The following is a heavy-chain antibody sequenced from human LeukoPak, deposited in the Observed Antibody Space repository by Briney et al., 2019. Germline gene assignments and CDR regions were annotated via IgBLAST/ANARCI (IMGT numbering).Heavy chain of an antibody. Sequence: SETLSLTCSVSVGSVSSGSYYWNWIRQPPGKGLEWIGYIYYSGSTNYNPSLQSRVTISVDTSRNQFSLKLSSVTAADTAMYSCARAPIRYRSAGACYSHFDNWGQGTLVTVSS. CDR2: IYYSGST. J-gene: IGHJ4*02. CDR3: ARAPIRYRSAGACYSHFDN. CDR1: VGSVSSGSYY. V-gene: IGHV4-61*01. D-gene: IGHD2-15*01.